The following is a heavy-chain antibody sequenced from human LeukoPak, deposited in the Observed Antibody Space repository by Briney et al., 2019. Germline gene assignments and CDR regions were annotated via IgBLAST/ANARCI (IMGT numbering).Heavy chain of an antibody. D-gene: IGHD4-17*01. V-gene: IGHV1-18*01. CDR2: ISANNGVT. CDR3: ARAPSYGDYGGDH. J-gene: IGHJ4*02. Sequence: ASVKVSCKASGYTFTNYGISWVRQAPGQGLEWMVWISANNGVTNYAQKLQGRATMTTDTSTNTAYMELGSLRSDDTAVYYCARAPSYGDYGGDHWGQGTLLTVSS. CDR1: GYTFTNYG.